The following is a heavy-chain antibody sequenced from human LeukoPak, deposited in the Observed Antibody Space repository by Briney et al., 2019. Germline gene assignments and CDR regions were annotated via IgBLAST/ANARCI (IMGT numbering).Heavy chain of an antibody. CDR1: GFTFSSYW. Sequence: PGGSLRLSCAASGFTFSSYWMSWVRQAPGKGLEWVANIKQDGSEKYYVDSVKGRFTISRDNSKNTLYLQMNSLRAEDTAVYYCAPMITFGGVKDWGQGTLVTVSS. J-gene: IGHJ4*02. V-gene: IGHV3-7*01. D-gene: IGHD3-16*01. CDR2: IKQDGSEK. CDR3: APMITFGGVKD.